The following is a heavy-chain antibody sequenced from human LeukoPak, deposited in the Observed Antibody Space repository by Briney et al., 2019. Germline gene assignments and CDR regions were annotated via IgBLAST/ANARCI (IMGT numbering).Heavy chain of an antibody. CDR3: ARDYDSSGYTGAFDI. CDR2: ISSSSSYI. Sequence: GGSLRLSYAASGFTFSSYSMNWVRQAPGKGLEWVSSISSSSSYIYYADSVKGRFTISRDNAKNSLYLQMNSLRAEDTAVYYCARDYDSSGYTGAFDIWGQGTMVTVSS. D-gene: IGHD3-22*01. CDR1: GFTFSSYS. V-gene: IGHV3-21*01. J-gene: IGHJ3*02.